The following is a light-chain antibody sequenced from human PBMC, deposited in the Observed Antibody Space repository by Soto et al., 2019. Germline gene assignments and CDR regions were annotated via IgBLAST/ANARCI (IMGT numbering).Light chain of an antibody. J-gene: IGKJ2*01. CDR1: QTISNN. CDR3: QQYNKWPPSDT. CDR2: GAS. V-gene: IGKV3-15*01. Sequence: EIVMTQSPATLSVSPGESPTLSCRASQTISNNLAWYQQKPGQAPRLLIYGASTRATGIAARFSGSGSGTEFTLTISSLQSEEFAVYYCQQYNKWPPSDTVGQGTKLEIK.